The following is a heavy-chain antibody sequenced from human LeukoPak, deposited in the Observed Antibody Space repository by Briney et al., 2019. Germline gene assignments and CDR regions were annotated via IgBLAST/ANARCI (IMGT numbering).Heavy chain of an antibody. Sequence: ASVKVSCKVSGYTLTELSMHWVRQAPGKGLEWMRGFDPEDGETIYAQKFQGRVTMTEDTSTDTAYMELSSLRSEDTAVYYCATDSVIAARRGFQHWGQGTLVTVSS. CDR2: FDPEDGET. D-gene: IGHD6-6*01. V-gene: IGHV1-24*01. J-gene: IGHJ1*01. CDR3: ATDSVIAARRGFQH. CDR1: GYTLTELS.